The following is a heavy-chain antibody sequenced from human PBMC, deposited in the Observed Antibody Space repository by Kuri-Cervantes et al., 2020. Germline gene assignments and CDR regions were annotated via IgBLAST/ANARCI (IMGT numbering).Heavy chain of an antibody. CDR3: ARDSSGWENYYYYGMDV. CDR1: GYTFTSYG. V-gene: IGHV1-18*01. CDR2: ISAYNGNT. D-gene: IGHD6-19*01. J-gene: IGHJ6*02. Sequence: ASVKVSCKASGYTFTSYGISWVRQAPGQRLEWMGWISAYNGNTNYAQKLQGRVTMTTDTSTSTAYMELRSLRSDDTAVYYCARDSSGWENYYYYGMDVWGQGTTVTVSS.